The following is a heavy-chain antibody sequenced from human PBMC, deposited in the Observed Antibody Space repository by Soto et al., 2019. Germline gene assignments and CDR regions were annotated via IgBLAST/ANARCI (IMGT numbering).Heavy chain of an antibody. J-gene: IGHJ4*02. V-gene: IGHV3-21*01. Sequence: VGSLRLSCAASGFTFSSYAMNWVRQAQEKGLEWVSSISSTSSYTHYSDSVKGRFTISRDNANNSLFLQMNSLRAEDTATYYCARDLALAGNYWGQGVLVTVSS. CDR3: ARDLALAGNY. D-gene: IGHD6-19*01. CDR2: ISSTSSYT. CDR1: GFTFSSYA.